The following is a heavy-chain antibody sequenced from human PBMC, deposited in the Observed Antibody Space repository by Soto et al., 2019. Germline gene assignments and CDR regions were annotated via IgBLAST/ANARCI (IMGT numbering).Heavy chain of an antibody. V-gene: IGHV4-34*01. J-gene: IGHJ4*02. CDR3: ARASPRYCSSGSCYSARDY. D-gene: IGHD2-15*01. Sequence: QGQLQQWGAGLLKPSETLSLTCAVYGGSFSGYYWSWIRQPPGKGLEWFVEINYRESTNYNPSLKGRVTIPVETSNSQCSLKRRSATAADTAVYYRARASPRYCSSGSCYSARDYWGQGTLFTVAS. CDR2: INYREST. CDR1: GGSFSGYY.